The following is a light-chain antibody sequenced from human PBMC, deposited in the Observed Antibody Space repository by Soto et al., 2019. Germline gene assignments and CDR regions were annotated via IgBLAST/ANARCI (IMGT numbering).Light chain of an antibody. CDR2: DVS. J-gene: IGLJ1*01. CDR1: SSDVGGYNS. V-gene: IGLV2-14*01. CDR3: SSYASSSTLVYV. Sequence: QSALTHPASVSGSPGQSITISCTGTSSDVGGYNSVSWYQQNPGKAPKLMIFDVSNRPSGVSSRFSGSRSGNTASLTISGLQAEDEADYYCSSYASSSTLVYVFGTGTKVNVL.